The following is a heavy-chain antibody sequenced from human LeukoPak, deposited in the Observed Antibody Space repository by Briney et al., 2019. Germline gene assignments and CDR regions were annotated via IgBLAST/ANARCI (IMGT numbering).Heavy chain of an antibody. CDR1: GGSISSSSYY. CDR2: IYYSGST. CDR3: ASRRGNFRVTGPYYMDV. Sequence: SETLSLTCTVSGGSISSSSYYWGWIRQPPGKGLEWIGSIYYSGSTYYNPSLKSRVTISVDTSKNQFSLKLSSVTAADTAVYYCASRRGNFRVTGPYYMDVWGKGTTVTISS. V-gene: IGHV4-39*01. J-gene: IGHJ6*03. D-gene: IGHD5-18*01.